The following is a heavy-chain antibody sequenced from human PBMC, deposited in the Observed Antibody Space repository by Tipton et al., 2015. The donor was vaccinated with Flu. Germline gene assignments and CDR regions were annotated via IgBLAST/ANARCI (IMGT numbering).Heavy chain of an antibody. CDR1: GFPLSDYP. CDR3: AIDFDSSGRYGDNWFDP. CDR2: VSTLSRP. J-gene: IGHJ5*02. D-gene: IGHD3-22*01. Sequence: LSLTCVASGFPLSDYPLSWVRQAPGKGLEWVSLVSTLSRPHYAESVQGRFTISRDNAQNTMYLQMDSLRAEDTAVYYCAIDFDSSGRYGDNWFDPWGQGTLVTVSS. V-gene: IGHV3-23*01.